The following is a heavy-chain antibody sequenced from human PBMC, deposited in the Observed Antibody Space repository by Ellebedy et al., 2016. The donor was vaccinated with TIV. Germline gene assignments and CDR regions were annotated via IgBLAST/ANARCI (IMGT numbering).Heavy chain of an antibody. CDR2: IIPIFGTA. CDR1: GGTFSSYA. Sequence: SVKVSXXASGGTFSSYAISWVRQAPGQGLEWMGGIIPIFGTANYAQKFQGRVTITADKSTSTAYMELSSLRSEDTAVYYCARALLDIVVVPAAIGAFDIWGQGTMVTVSS. D-gene: IGHD2-2*01. J-gene: IGHJ3*02. CDR3: ARALLDIVVVPAAIGAFDI. V-gene: IGHV1-69*06.